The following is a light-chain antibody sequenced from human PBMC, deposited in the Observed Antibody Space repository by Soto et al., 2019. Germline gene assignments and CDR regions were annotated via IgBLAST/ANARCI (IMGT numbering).Light chain of an antibody. CDR2: EVS. CDR3: SSYTRSSTPFV. CDR1: SSDVGGYNY. Sequence: QSALTQPASVSGSPGQSITISCTGTSSDVGGYNYVSWYQQHPGKAPKLMIYEVSNRPSGVSNRFSGSKSGNTASLTISGLQAEDEDDYYCSSYTRSSTPFVFGTGTKLTVL. V-gene: IGLV2-14*01. J-gene: IGLJ1*01.